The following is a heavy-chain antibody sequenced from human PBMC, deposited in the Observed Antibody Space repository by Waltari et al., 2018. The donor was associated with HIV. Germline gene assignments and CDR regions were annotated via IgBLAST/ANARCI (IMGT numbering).Heavy chain of an antibody. Sequence: QVQLVESGGGVVQPGRSLRLSCSASGIGFFYSYRLHWVRQAPGKVLGLVATKALDSMNRYYAYAVKGRFTISRANSKNTLYLQMDSLRGEDKAVYCLAKDRRQGYYNDNRSGRPFDSWCQVSLVTVSS. CDR2: KALDSMNR. CDR1: GIGFFYSYR. J-gene: IGHJ4*02. D-gene: IGHD3-22*01. V-gene: IGHV3-30*18. CDR3: AKDRRQGYYNDNRSGRPFDS.